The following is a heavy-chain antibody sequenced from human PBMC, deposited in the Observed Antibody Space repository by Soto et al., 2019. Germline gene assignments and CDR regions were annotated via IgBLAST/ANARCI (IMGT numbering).Heavy chain of an antibody. V-gene: IGHV3-11*01. Sequence: LRLSCAASGFTFSDYYMSWIRQAPGKGLEWVSYISSSGSTIYYADSVKGRFTISRDNAKSSLYLQMNSLRAEDAAVYYCARDILSFRSYYYGMDVWGQGTTVTVSS. J-gene: IGHJ6*02. D-gene: IGHD3-3*02. CDR1: GFTFSDYY. CDR3: ARDILSFRSYYYGMDV. CDR2: ISSSGSTI.